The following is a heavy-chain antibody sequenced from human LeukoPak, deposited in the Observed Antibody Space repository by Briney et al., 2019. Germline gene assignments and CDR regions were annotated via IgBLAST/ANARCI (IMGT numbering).Heavy chain of an antibody. J-gene: IGHJ3*02. D-gene: IGHD4/OR15-4a*01. CDR2: ISSSSSYI. Sequence: GGSLRLSCAASGFTFSNAYMNWVRQAPGKGLEWVSSISSSSSYIYYADSVKGRFTISRDNAKNSLYLQMNSLRAEDTAVYYCARSLGANYGDAFDIWGQGTMVTVSS. V-gene: IGHV3-21*01. CDR1: GFTFSNAY. CDR3: ARSLGANYGDAFDI.